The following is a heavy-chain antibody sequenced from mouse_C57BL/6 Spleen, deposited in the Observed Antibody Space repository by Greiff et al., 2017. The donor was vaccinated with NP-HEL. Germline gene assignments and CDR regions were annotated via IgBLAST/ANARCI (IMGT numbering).Heavy chain of an antibody. CDR2: IDPETGGT. CDR3: TSAYYSNSFAY. D-gene: IGHD2-5*01. Sequence: VQLQESGAELVRPGASVTLSCKASGYTFTDYEMHWVKQTPVHGLEWIGAIDPETGGTAYNQKFKGKAILTADKSSSTAYMELRSLTSEDSAVYYCTSAYYSNSFAYWGQGTLVTVSA. J-gene: IGHJ3*01. V-gene: IGHV1-15*01. CDR1: GYTFTDYE.